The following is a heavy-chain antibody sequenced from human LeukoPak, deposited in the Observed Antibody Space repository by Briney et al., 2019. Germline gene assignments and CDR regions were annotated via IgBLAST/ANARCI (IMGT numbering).Heavy chain of an antibody. D-gene: IGHD2-15*01. CDR1: GGSISSYY. Sequence: SETLSLTCTVSGGSISSYYWSWIRQPPGKGLGWIGYIYYSGSTNYNPSLKSRVTISVDTSKNQFSLKLSSVTAADTAVYYCAREDVEELGFGGFDIWGEGTMVTVSS. J-gene: IGHJ3*02. CDR2: IYYSGST. V-gene: IGHV4-59*01. CDR3: AREDVEELGFGGFDI.